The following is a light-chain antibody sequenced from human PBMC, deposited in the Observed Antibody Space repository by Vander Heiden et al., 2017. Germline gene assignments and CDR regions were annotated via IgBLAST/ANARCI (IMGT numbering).Light chain of an antibody. J-gene: IGKJ2*01. CDR2: KVS. CDR1: QSHLYSDGDNN. Sequence: DVVMTQSPLSLLVTLGQRASISCSSHQSHLYSDGDNNHQWFQQRPCQSSRRLIQKVSIRDSGVPDRFSASGSGTDFTLKISRVEAEDVGVYYCMQGTHWPHTFGQGTKLEIK. V-gene: IGKV2-30*01. CDR3: MQGTHWPHT.